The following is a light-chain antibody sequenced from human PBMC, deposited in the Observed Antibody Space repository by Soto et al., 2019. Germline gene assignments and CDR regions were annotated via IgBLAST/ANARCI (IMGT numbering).Light chain of an antibody. CDR1: YSNVETNY. CDR3: SATDDSLGGPV. J-gene: IGLJ2*01. Sequence: QPVLTQPPSASGTPGQRVTISCSGSYSNVETNYVYWYQQVPGTAPKLLIYTNDQRPSGVPDRFSASKSGTSASLAISGLRSDDEADYFCSATDDSLGGPVFGGGTKVTVL. CDR2: TND. V-gene: IGLV1-47*02.